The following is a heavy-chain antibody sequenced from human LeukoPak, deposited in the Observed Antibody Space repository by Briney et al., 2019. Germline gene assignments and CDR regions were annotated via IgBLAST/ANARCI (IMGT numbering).Heavy chain of an antibody. CDR3: AKARSASSSWYEVSP. Sequence: GGSLRLSCAASGFTFSSYAMHWVRQAPGKGLEWVAVISYDGSNKYYADSVKGRFTISRDNSKNTLYLQMNSLRAEDTAVYYCAKARSASSSWYEVSPWGQGTTVTVSS. V-gene: IGHV3-30-3*01. D-gene: IGHD6-13*01. CDR1: GFTFSSYA. J-gene: IGHJ6*02. CDR2: ISYDGSNK.